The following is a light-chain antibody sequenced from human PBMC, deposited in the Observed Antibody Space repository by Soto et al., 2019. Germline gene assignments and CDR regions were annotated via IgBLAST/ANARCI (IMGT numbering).Light chain of an antibody. CDR2: DAS. V-gene: IGKV1-5*01. Sequence: DIQMTQSPSTLSASVGDRVTITCRASQSINNWLVWYQQKPGKAPKLLIYDASSLESGVPSRFSGGGSGTEFTLTITSLQPDDFATYYCQQYNTYSTFGQGTKVEIK. J-gene: IGKJ1*01. CDR1: QSINNW. CDR3: QQYNTYST.